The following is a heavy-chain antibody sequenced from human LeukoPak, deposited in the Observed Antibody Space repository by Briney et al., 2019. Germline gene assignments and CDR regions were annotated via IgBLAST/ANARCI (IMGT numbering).Heavy chain of an antibody. V-gene: IGHV3-23*01. CDR2: ISGSGGST. CDR3: AKAPGYHSMDV. CDR1: GFAFSIYA. Sequence: GGSLRLSCAASGFAFSIYAMSWVRQTPEKGLEWVSAISGSGGSTYYADSVKGRFTISRDNSKNTLYLQMNSLRAEDTAVYYCAKAPGYHSMDVWGKGTTVTVSS. J-gene: IGHJ6*03.